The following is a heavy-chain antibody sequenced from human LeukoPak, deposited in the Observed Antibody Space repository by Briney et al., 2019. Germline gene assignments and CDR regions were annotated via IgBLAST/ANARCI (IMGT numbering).Heavy chain of an antibody. V-gene: IGHV3-20*04. CDR1: GFTFDDYG. CDR2: INWNGGST. CDR3: AKRPPRTGSSYYFDY. D-gene: IGHD3-10*01. Sequence: GGSLRLSCAASGFTFDDYGMSWVRQTPGKGPELVCGINWNGGSTGYADSVKGRFTISRDNSKNTLYLQMNSLRAEDTAVYYCAKRPPRTGSSYYFDYWGQGTLVTVSS. J-gene: IGHJ4*02.